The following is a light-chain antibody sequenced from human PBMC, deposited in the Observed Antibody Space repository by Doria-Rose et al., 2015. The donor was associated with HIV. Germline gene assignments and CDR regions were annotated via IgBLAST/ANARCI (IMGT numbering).Light chain of an antibody. J-gene: IGKJ1*01. V-gene: IGKV3-20*01. CDR2: DGS. CDR3: HQYGTSWT. CDR1: QSFSSTY. Sequence: TQSPGTLPLSPGERATLSCRASQSFSSTYLAWYQQKPGQAPSLLIYDGSTRATGIPDRFSASGSGTDFTLTINRLEPEDFALYYCHQYGTSWTFGQGTKVE.